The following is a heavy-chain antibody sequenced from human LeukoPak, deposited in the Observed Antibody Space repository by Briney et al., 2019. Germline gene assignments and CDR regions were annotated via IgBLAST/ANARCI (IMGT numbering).Heavy chain of an antibody. CDR2: ISYDGSNK. V-gene: IGHV3-30*18. CDR1: GFTFSSYG. D-gene: IGHD2-21*02. CDR3: AKGGPRGGDCYYLAF. J-gene: IGHJ4*02. Sequence: PGGSLRLSCAASGFTFSSYGMHWVRQAPGKGLEWVAVISYDGSNKYYADSVKGRFTISRDNSKNTLYLQMNSLRAEDTAVYYCAKGGPRGGDCYYLAFWGQGTLVTVSS.